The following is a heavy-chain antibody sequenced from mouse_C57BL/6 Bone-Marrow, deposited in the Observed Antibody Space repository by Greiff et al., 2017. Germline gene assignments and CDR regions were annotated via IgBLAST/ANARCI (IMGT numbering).Heavy chain of an antibody. CDR1: GFTFSDYY. J-gene: IGHJ4*01. Sequence: EVKVVESGGGLVQPGGSLKLSCAASGFTFSDYYMYWVRQTPEKRLEWVAYISNGGGSTYYPDTVKGRFTISRDNAKNTLYLQLSRLKSEDTAMYYCARHGWIVYYAMDYWGQGTSVTVSS. CDR2: ISNGGGST. D-gene: IGHD2-12*01. CDR3: ARHGWIVYYAMDY. V-gene: IGHV5-12*01.